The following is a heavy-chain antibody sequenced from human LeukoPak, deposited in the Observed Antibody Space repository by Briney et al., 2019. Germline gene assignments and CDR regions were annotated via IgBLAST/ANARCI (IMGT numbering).Heavy chain of an antibody. Sequence: GASVKVSCKASGGTFSSYAISWVRQAPGQGLEWMGGIIPIFGTANYAQKFQGRVTITTDESTSTAYMELSSLRSEDTAVHYCASSPRGYFDWLLYFGYWGQGTLVTVSS. J-gene: IGHJ4*02. CDR1: GGTFSSYA. V-gene: IGHV1-69*05. D-gene: IGHD3-9*01. CDR3: ASSPRGYFDWLLYFGY. CDR2: IIPIFGTA.